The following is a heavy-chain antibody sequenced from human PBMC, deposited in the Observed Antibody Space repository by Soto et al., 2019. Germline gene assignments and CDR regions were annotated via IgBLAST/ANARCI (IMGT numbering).Heavy chain of an antibody. CDR2: INPNSGGT. V-gene: IGHV1-2*04. J-gene: IGHJ6*02. CDR1: GYTFTGYY. D-gene: IGHD3-10*01. CDR3: ARDGYYYGSGRNYGMDV. Sequence: ALVKVSCKASGYTFTGYYMHRVRQAPGQGLEWMGWINPNSGGTNYAQKFQGWATMTRDTSISTAYMELSRLRSDDTAVYYCARDGYYYGSGRNYGMDVWGQGTTVTVSS.